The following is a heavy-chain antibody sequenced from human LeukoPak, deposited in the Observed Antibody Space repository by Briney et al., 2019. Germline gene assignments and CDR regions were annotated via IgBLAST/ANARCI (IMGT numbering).Heavy chain of an antibody. CDR1: GYTFTSYG. CDR2: ISAYNGNT. V-gene: IGHV1-18*04. J-gene: IGHJ5*02. Sequence: ASVKVSCKASGYTFTSYGISWVRQAPGQGLEWMGWISAYNGNTNYAQKLQGRVTMTTDTSTSTAYMELRSLRSDDTAVYYCVRDRERVVPAANLAGFDPWGQGTLVTVSS. D-gene: IGHD2-2*01. CDR3: VRDRERVVPAANLAGFDP.